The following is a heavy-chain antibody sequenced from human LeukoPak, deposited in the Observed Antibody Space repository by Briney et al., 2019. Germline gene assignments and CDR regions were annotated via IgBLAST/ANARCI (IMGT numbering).Heavy chain of an antibody. CDR2: IKSDGSEE. Sequence: GGSLRLSCAVSGFTFCGFWMSWSRHAPGEGREWVDSIKSDGSEEYYADVVKGRFTISRDNAKNSLYLQINSLRAEDTAVYYCARSSYSSSSSVWGQGTMVTVPS. D-gene: IGHD6-6*01. V-gene: IGHV3-7*03. CDR1: GFTFCGFW. J-gene: IGHJ3*01. CDR3: ARSSYSSSSSV.